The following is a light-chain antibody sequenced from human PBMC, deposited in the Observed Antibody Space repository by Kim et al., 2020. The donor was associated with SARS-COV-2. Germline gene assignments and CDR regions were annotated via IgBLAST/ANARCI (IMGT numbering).Light chain of an antibody. CDR3: QQYHDWPQT. J-gene: IGKJ1*01. V-gene: IGKV3-15*01. Sequence: SPGERATRSCKAGQSVGSGLAWYQQKRGQAPRLLFFRASTRATGVPARFSGSGSGTEFTLTISSRQSEDFAIYFCQQYHDWPQTFGQGTKVDIK. CDR1: QSVGSG. CDR2: RAS.